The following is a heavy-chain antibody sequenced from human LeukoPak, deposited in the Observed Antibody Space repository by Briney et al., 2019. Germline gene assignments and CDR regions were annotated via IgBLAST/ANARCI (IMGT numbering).Heavy chain of an antibody. J-gene: IGHJ4*02. V-gene: IGHV4-38-2*01. D-gene: IGHD3-10*01. Sequence: SETLSLTCAVSGYSISSGYYWGWIRQPPGKGLEWIGSIYHSGSTYYNPSLKSRVTISVDTSKNQFSLKLSSVTAADTAVYYCARVAGRYFDYWGQGTLVTVSS. CDR3: ARVAGRYFDY. CDR2: IYHSGST. CDR1: GYSISSGYY.